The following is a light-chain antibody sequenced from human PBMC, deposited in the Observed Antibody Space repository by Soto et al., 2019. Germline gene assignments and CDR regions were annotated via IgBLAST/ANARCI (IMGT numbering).Light chain of an antibody. CDR2: SSN. CDR3: AAWDGSLNGVL. Sequence: QSALTQPPSASGTPGQRVTISCSGSSSNIGTNTVNWYQQFPRSAPKLLMYSSNQRPSGVPDRFSGSKSGTSASLAISGLQSEDEADYYCAAWDGSLNGVLFGGGTKLTVL. J-gene: IGLJ3*02. CDR1: SSNIGTNT. V-gene: IGLV1-44*01.